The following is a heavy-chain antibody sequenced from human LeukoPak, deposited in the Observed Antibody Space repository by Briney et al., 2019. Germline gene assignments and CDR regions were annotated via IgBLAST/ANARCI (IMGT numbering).Heavy chain of an antibody. CDR2: ISYDGGNK. J-gene: IGHJ4*02. CDR1: GFTFSSYA. Sequence: GGSLRLSCAASGFTFSSYAMHWVRQAPGKGLEWVAVISYDGGNKYYADSVKGRFTISRDNSKNTLYLQMNSLRAEDTAVYYCARAEDIVVVVAATYWGQGTLVTVSS. CDR3: ARAEDIVVVVAATY. D-gene: IGHD2-15*01. V-gene: IGHV3-30*04.